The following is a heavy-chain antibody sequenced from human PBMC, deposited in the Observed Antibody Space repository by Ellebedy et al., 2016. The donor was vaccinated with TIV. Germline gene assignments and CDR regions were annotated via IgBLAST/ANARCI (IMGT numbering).Heavy chain of an antibody. CDR3: ARTYYYDSSGYYLAY. V-gene: IGHV3-7*03. Sequence: GESLKISCAASGFTFSSHWMSWVRQAPGKGLEWVANIKQDGSEKYYVDSVKGRFTISRDTAKNSLYLQMNSLRAEDTAVYYCARTYYYDSSGYYLAYWGQGTLVTVSS. CDR2: IKQDGSEK. D-gene: IGHD3-22*01. CDR1: GFTFSSHW. J-gene: IGHJ4*02.